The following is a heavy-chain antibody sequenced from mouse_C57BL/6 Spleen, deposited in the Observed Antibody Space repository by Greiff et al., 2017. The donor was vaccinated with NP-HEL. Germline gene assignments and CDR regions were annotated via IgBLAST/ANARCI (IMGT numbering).Heavy chain of an antibody. CDR3: ARSPGYYAMDY. Sequence: VQLQQSGAALVKPGASVKMSCKASGYTFTSYWITWVKQRPGQGLEWIGDINPGSGSPNYNEKFKSKATLTVDTSSSTAYMQLSSLTSEDSSVYYCARSPGYYAMDYWGQGTSVTVSS. CDR2: INPGSGSP. CDR1: GYTFTSYW. V-gene: IGHV1-55*01. J-gene: IGHJ4*01.